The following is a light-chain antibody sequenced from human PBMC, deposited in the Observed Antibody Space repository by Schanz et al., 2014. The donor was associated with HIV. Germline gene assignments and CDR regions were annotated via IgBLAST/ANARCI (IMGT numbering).Light chain of an antibody. V-gene: IGLV2-14*03. CDR3: SSYTTSSTLV. CDR2: DVT. J-gene: IGLJ2*01. CDR1: SGDVGRYDY. Sequence: QSALTQPASVSGSLGQSITISCTGTSGDVGRYDYVSWYQQHPGQAPKLLIYDVTYRPSGISNRFSGPKSGYTASLTISGLQADDEADYYCSSYTTSSTLVLGGGTKLTVL.